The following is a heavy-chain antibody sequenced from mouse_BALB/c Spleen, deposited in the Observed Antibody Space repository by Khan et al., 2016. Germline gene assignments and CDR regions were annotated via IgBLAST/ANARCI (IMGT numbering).Heavy chain of an antibody. CDR2: ISSGGSYT. CDR1: GFTFSSYG. CDR3: ARGKVRRYWYVDV. V-gene: IGHV5-6*01. J-gene: IGHJ1*01. Sequence: EVELVESGGDLVKPGGSLKLSCAASGFTFSSYGMSWVRQTPDKRLEWVATISSGGSYTYYPDSVKGRFTISRDNAKNTLYLQMSSLTSEDTAWYYCARGKVRRYWYVDVWGAGTTVTVSS. D-gene: IGHD2-14*01.